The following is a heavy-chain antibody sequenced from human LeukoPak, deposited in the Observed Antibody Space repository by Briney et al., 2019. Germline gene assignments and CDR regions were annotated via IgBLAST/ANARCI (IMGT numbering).Heavy chain of an antibody. J-gene: IGHJ3*02. CDR3: ANRPHDYGDYGDAFDI. CDR2: ISIYSGST. CDR1: GYTFTNYG. Sequence: ASVKVSCRASGYTFTNYGISWVRQAPGQGLEWMGWISIYSGSTNYAQKAQGRVIMTTDTSTSTAYMELRSLRSDGTAVYYCANRPHDYGDYGDAFDIWGQGTMVTVAS. V-gene: IGHV1-18*01. D-gene: IGHD4-17*01.